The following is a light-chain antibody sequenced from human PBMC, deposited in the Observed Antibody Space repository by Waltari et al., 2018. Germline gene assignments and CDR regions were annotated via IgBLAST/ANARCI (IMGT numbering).Light chain of an antibody. CDR2: AAS. CDR3: QKYNSAPT. Sequence: DIQMTQSPSSLSASVGDRVTITCRASQGISNYLAWYQQKPGKVPKLLIYAASTLQSGGPSRFSGSGSGTDFTLTISSLQPEDVATYYCQKYNSAPTFGGGTKVKIK. CDR1: QGISNY. J-gene: IGKJ4*01. V-gene: IGKV1-27*01.